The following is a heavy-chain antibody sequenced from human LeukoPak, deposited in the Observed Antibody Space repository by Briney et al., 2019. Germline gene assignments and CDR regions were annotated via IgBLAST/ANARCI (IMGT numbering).Heavy chain of an antibody. CDR2: IYYSGST. Sequence: PSETLSLTCTVSGGSISSYYWSWIRQPPGKGLEWIGYIYYSGSTNYNPSLKSRVTISVDTSKNQFSLKLSSVTAADTAVYYCARVGGTNDYGLENFDYWGQGTLVTVSS. V-gene: IGHV4-59*12. CDR3: ARVGGTNDYGLENFDY. J-gene: IGHJ4*02. CDR1: GGSISSYY. D-gene: IGHD4-17*01.